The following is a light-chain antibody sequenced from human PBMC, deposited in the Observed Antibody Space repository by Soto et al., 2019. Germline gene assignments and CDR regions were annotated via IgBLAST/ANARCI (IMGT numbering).Light chain of an antibody. J-gene: IGKJ2*01. CDR1: QSVSSN. CDR3: QQYNYWPQFT. Sequence: EIVMTQSPATLSVSPGERATLSCRASQSVSSNLAWYQQKPGRAPRLLLYGTSTSATCIPARFSGSGSGTEFTLTISSLQSEDFAVYYCQQYNYWPQFTFGQGTKLEIK. CDR2: GTS. V-gene: IGKV3-15*01.